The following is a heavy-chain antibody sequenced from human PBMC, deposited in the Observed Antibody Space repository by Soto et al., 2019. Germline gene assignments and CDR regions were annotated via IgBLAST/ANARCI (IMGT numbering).Heavy chain of an antibody. CDR2: IYPGDSDI. D-gene: IGHD5-18*01. CDR1: GYSFTTYW. J-gene: IGHJ4*02. V-gene: IGHV5-51*01. Sequence: GESLKISCQGSGYSFTTYWIGWVRQVPGKGMEWMGIIYPGDSDIRYSPSFQGQVTISAGKSISTAYLQWSSLKASDTAMYYCARQSGYSYGLDYWGQGTLVTVSS. CDR3: ARQSGYSYGLDY.